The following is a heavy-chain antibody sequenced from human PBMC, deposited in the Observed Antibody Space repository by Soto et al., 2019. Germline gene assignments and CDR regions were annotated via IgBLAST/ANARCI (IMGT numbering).Heavy chain of an antibody. CDR3: VRTGDRAAAGTYYYYGMDV. J-gene: IGHJ6*02. CDR2: IYYSGST. D-gene: IGHD6-13*01. Sequence: SETLSLTCTVSGGSISSYYWSWIRQPPGKGLEWIGYIYYSGSTNYNPSLKSRVTISVDTSKNQFSLKLSSVTAADTAVYYCVRTGDRAAAGTYYYYGMDVWGQGTTVTVSS. CDR1: GGSISSYY. V-gene: IGHV4-59*01.